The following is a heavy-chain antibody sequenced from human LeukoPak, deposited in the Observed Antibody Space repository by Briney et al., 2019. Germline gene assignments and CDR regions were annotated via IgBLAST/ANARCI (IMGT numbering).Heavy chain of an antibody. CDR1: GFTVSSNY. D-gene: IGHD3-10*01. CDR3: AREHYGSGSSNFDY. J-gene: IGHJ4*02. Sequence: GGSLRLSCAASGFTVSSNYMSWVRQAPGKGLEWVSVIYSGGSTYYADSVKGRFTISRDNSKNTLYLQMNSLRAEDTAVYYCAREHYGSGSSNFDYWGQGTLVTVSS. CDR2: IYSGGST. V-gene: IGHV3-66*01.